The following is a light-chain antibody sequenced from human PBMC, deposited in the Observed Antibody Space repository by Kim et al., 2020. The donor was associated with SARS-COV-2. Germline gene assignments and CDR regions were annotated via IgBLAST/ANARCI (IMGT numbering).Light chain of an antibody. J-gene: IGKJ1*01. Sequence: DIVLTQSPDTLSLSPGDRATLSCRASQSITSTYLAWYQQKPGQAPRLLIYGTSTRAAGIPGRFSGSGSGTEYTLTINRLEPEDFARYYCQQFGSSRTWTFGQGTKVDIK. CDR3: QQFGSSRTWT. CDR1: QSITSTY. V-gene: IGKV3-20*01. CDR2: GTS.